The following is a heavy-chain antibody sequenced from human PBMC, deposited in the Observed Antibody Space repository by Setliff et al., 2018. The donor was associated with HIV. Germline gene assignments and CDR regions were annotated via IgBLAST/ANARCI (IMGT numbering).Heavy chain of an antibody. CDR1: GYTFTSYW. J-gene: IGHJ6*03. Sequence: PGESLKISCKGSGYTFTSYWIGWVRQMPGKGLEWVAIIFPGDSETRYSPSFEGQVTISADRSINTVYLQWSSLRASDTAIYYCTRHPLRPGIAGYFYFVDVWGTGTTVTVSS. D-gene: IGHD3-9*01. CDR2: IFPGDSET. V-gene: IGHV5-51*01. CDR3: TRHPLRPGIAGYFYFVDV.